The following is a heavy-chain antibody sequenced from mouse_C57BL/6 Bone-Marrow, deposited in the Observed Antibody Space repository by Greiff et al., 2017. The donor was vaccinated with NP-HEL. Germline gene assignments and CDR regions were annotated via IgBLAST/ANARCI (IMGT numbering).Heavy chain of an antibody. Sequence: VHLVESGAELVKPGASVKLSCKASGYTFTEYTIHWVKQRSGQGLEWIGWFYPGSGSIKYNEKFKDKATLTADKSSSTVYMELSRLTSEDSAVYFCARHEGLTSWFAYWGQGTLVTVSA. D-gene: IGHD4-1*01. V-gene: IGHV1-62-2*01. CDR3: ARHEGLTSWFAY. CDR1: GYTFTEYT. J-gene: IGHJ3*01. CDR2: FYPGSGSI.